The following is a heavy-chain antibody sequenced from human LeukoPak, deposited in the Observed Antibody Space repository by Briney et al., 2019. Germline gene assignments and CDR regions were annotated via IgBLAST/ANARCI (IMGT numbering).Heavy chain of an antibody. CDR2: INPNSGGT. V-gene: IGHV1-2*02. J-gene: IGHJ6*03. D-gene: IGHD3-10*01. CDR1: GYIFTGYY. Sequence: ASVKVSCKASGYIFTGYYMHWVRQAPGQGLEWMGWINPNSGGTNYAQKFQGRVAMTRDTSISTAYMELSRLRSDDTAVYYCARKVRGSYYMDVWGKGTTVTISS. CDR3: ARKVRGSYYMDV.